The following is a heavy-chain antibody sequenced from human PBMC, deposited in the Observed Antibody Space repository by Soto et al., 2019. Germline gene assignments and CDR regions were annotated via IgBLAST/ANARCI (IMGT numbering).Heavy chain of an antibody. Sequence: ASVKVSCKASGYTFTSYDINWVRQATGQGLEWMGWMNPNSGNTGYAQKFQGWVTMTRDTSISTAYMELSRLRSDDTAVYYCARAYYYDSSGSTSGAFDIWGQGTMLTVSS. J-gene: IGHJ3*02. V-gene: IGHV1-8*01. CDR2: MNPNSGNT. D-gene: IGHD3-22*01. CDR3: ARAYYYDSSGSTSGAFDI. CDR1: GYTFTSYD.